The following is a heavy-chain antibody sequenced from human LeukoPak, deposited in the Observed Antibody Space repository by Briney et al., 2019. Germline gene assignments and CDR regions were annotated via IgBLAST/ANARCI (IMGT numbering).Heavy chain of an antibody. Sequence: GGSLRLSCAASGFTFSAYGMHWVRRAPGKGLEWVAFIWFDVSNKYYADSVKGRFTISRDNSKNTLYLQMNSLRLEDTAVFYCAKECGGGCSDDYWGQGTLVTVSS. D-gene: IGHD2-21*02. J-gene: IGHJ4*02. CDR1: GFTFSAYG. V-gene: IGHV3-30*02. CDR2: IWFDVSNK. CDR3: AKECGGGCSDDY.